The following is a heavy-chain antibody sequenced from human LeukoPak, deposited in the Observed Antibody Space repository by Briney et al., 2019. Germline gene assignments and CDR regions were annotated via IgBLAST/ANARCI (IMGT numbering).Heavy chain of an antibody. CDR3: ARDDGLLMNGLDY. CDR2: IYYSGST. D-gene: IGHD3-16*01. Sequence: SETQSLTCTVSGGSISSYYWSWIRQPPGKGLEWIGYIYYSGSTNYNPSLKSRVTISVDTSKNQFSLKLSSVTAADTAVYYCARDDGLLMNGLDYWGQGTLVTVSS. V-gene: IGHV4-59*01. CDR1: GGSISSYY. J-gene: IGHJ4*02.